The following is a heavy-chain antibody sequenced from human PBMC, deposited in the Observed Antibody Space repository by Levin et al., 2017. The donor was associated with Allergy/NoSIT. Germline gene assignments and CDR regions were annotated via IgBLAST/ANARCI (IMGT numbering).Heavy chain of an antibody. Sequence: SETLSLTCTVSGGSISSYYWSWIRQPPGKGLEWIGYIYYSGSTNYNPSLKSRVTISVDTSKNQFSLKLSSVTAADTAVYYCARGGCSGGSCYPGWYNWFDPWGQGTLVTVSS. CDR3: ARGGCSGGSCYPGWYNWFDP. CDR2: IYYSGST. J-gene: IGHJ5*02. D-gene: IGHD2-15*01. CDR1: GGSISSYY. V-gene: IGHV4-59*01.